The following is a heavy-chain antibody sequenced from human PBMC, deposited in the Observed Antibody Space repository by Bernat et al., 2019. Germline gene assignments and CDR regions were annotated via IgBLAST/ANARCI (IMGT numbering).Heavy chain of an antibody. CDR1: GFSFSGIW. V-gene: IGHV3-7*03. J-gene: IGHJ1*01. CDR3: ARGYGPEN. Sequence: EVQLVESGGALVQPGGSLRLSCVGSGFSFSGIWMTWVRQASGKGLEWVANIKQDGSVQHYVDSVKGRFIISRDNTKNSLFLQMNSLRVDDTAVYYCARGYGPENWGQGTLVTVSS. D-gene: IGHD2-8*02. CDR2: IKQDGSVQ.